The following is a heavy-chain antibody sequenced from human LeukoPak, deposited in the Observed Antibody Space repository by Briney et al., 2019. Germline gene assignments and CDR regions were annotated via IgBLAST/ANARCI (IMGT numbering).Heavy chain of an antibody. CDR2: IWYDGSNK. V-gene: IGHV3-33*06. CDR3: AKTADYGDYCDY. D-gene: IGHD4-17*01. J-gene: IGHJ4*02. CDR1: GFTFSSYG. Sequence: GGSLRLSCAASGFTFSSYGMHWVRQAPGRGLEWVAVIWYDGSNKYYADSVKGRFTISRDNSKNTLYLQMNSLIAEDTAVYYCAKTADYGDYCDYWGQGTLVTVSS.